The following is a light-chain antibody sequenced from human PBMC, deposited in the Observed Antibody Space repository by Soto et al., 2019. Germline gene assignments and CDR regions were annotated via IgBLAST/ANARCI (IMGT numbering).Light chain of an antibody. Sequence: IVMTQSPASLSVSPGEGATLSCRASQSVSNNLAWYQQKPGQAPRLLIYGASTRATGIPARFSGSGSGTDFTLTISSLQSEDFAVYYCQQYNNLPRGTLGQGTKVEIK. CDR1: QSVSNN. J-gene: IGKJ1*01. CDR2: GAS. V-gene: IGKV3-15*01. CDR3: QQYNNLPRGT.